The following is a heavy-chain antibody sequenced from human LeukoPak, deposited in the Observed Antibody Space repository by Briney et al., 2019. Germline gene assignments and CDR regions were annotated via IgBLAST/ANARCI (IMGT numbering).Heavy chain of an antibody. D-gene: IGHD2-15*01. CDR3: AKEGRGFDY. CDR1: RFTFDNYA. CDR2: IRYDGSNK. V-gene: IGHV3-30*02. Sequence: GGSLRLSCAASRFTFDNYAMSWVRQAPGKGLEWVAFIRYDGSNKYYADSVKGRFTISRDNSKNTLYLQMNSLRAEDTAVYYCAKEGRGFDYWGQGTLVTVSS. J-gene: IGHJ4*02.